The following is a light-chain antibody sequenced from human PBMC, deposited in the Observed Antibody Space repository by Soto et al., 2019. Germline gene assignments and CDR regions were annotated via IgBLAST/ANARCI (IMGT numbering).Light chain of an antibody. V-gene: IGLV1-44*01. CDR1: ASNIGSFV. Sequence: QSVLTQSPSASGTPGQRVTISCSGSASNIGSFVVTWYRQFPGSAPKLLIYNSNLRPSGVPDRFSGSRSGTSASLAISGLQSEDEADYYCCSYAGGSIYVLFGGGTKLTVL. J-gene: IGLJ3*02. CDR2: NSN. CDR3: CSYAGGSIYVL.